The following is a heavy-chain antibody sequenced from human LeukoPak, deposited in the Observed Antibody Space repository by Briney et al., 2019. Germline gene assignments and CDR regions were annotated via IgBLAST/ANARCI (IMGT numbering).Heavy chain of an antibody. V-gene: IGHV4-4*07. CDR2: IYSSGST. CDR1: GGSISSYY. J-gene: IGHJ2*01. CDR3: ARGQYHLLYWYFDL. Sequence: SETLSLTCTVSGGSISSYYWSWIRQPAGKGLEWSGRIYSSGSTNYNPSLKSRVTMSVDTSKNQFSLKRSSVTAADTAVYYCARGQYHLLYWYFDLWGRGTLVTVSS. D-gene: IGHD2-2*01.